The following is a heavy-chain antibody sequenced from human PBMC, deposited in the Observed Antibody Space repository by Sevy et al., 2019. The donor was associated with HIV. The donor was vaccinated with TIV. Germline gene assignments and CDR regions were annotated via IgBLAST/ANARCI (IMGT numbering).Heavy chain of an antibody. CDR1: AFTVSSNY. CDR2: IYSDSNT. D-gene: IGHD3-3*01. Sequence: GGSLRLSCAASAFTVSSNYMSWVRQAPGKGLEWVSVIYSDSNTYYADSVKGRFTISRDNSKNTLYLQRKSLRAEDTAVYYCAKGLILEWSWYGMDVWGQGTTVTVSS. V-gene: IGHV3-53*01. J-gene: IGHJ6*02. CDR3: AKGLILEWSWYGMDV.